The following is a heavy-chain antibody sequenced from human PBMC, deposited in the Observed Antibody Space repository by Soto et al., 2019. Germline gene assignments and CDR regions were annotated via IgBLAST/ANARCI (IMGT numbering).Heavy chain of an antibody. V-gene: IGHV3-53*02. CDR2: IYNGGGT. D-gene: IGHD6-6*01. Sequence: EVQLGETGGGLIQPGWSLRLSCAASGFTVSGNYMSWVRQAPGKGLEWVSVIYNGGGTYYADSVKGRFTISRDNSKNTLYLQMNSLRAEDTAVYYCASTRGSSYDYWGQGTLVTVSS. CDR1: GFTVSGNY. J-gene: IGHJ4*02. CDR3: ASTRGSSYDY.